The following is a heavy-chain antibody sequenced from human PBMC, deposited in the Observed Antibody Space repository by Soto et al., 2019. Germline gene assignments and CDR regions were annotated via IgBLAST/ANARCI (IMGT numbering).Heavy chain of an antibody. CDR2: IYYSGGT. D-gene: IGHD3-10*01. J-gene: IGHJ5*02. Sequence: PSETLSLTCTVSGGSISSGGYYWSWIRQHPGKGLEWIGYIYYSGGTYYNPSLKSRVTISVGTSKNQFSLKLSSVTAADTAVYYCVLCRGSGFNWFDPWGQGTLVTVSS. CDR1: GGSISSGGYY. V-gene: IGHV4-31*03. CDR3: VLCRGSGFNWFDP.